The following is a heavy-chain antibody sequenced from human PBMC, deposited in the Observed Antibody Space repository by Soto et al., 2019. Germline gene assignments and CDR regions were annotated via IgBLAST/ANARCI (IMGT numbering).Heavy chain of an antibody. V-gene: IGHV3-23*01. J-gene: IGHJ4*02. D-gene: IGHD5-12*01. CDR2: TSASGGTS. CDR1: GFSFSSYA. CDR3: AKGSIQYSASIDY. Sequence: EVELLESGGGLIHPGESLRLSCAASGFSFSSYAMIWVRQAPGKGLEWVSVTSASGGTSYFADSVKGRFSMSRDNSKNMFYLEMNSLRAEDTAIYFCAKGSIQYSASIDYWGQGTLVSVSS.